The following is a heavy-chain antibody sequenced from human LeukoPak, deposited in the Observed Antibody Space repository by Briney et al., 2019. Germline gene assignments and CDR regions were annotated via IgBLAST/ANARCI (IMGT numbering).Heavy chain of an antibody. CDR1: GFTLSSYS. V-gene: IGHV3-21*01. J-gene: IGHJ4*02. D-gene: IGHD2-15*01. CDR2: ISSSSSYI. Sequence: PGGSLRLSCAASGFTLSSYSMNWVRQAPGKGLEWVSSISSSSSYIYYADSVKGRFTISRDNAKNSLYLQMNSLRAEDTAVYYCAREYCSGGSCYFDYWGQGTLVTVSS. CDR3: AREYCSGGSCYFDY.